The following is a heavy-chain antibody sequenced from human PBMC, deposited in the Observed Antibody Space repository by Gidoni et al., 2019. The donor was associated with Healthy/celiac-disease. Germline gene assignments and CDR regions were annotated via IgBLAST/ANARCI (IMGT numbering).Heavy chain of an antibody. CDR2: IWYDGSNK. J-gene: IGHJ6*02. CDR1: GFPFSSYG. V-gene: IGHV3-33*01. D-gene: IGHD6-13*01. CDR3: ARDGSYSSSWYASFRDISWGKQYGMDV. Sequence: QVQLVESGGGVVQPGRSLRLSCAASGFPFSSYGMHWVRQAPCQGLEWVAVIWYDGSNKYYADSVKGRFTISRDNSKKTLYLQMNSLRAEDTAVYYCARDGSYSSSWYASFRDISWGKQYGMDVWGQGTTVTVSS.